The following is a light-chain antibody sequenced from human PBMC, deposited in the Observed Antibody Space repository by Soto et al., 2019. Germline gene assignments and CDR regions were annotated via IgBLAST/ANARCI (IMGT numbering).Light chain of an antibody. CDR3: QHFNNYPT. J-gene: IGKJ5*01. Sequence: DIQMTQSTSTLSASVGDRVTITCRASQSISSWLAWYQQKPGKAPKLLIYKASSLESGVPSRFSGSGSGADFTLTISSLQPEDFATYYCQHFNNYPTFGQGTRLEIK. V-gene: IGKV1-5*03. CDR2: KAS. CDR1: QSISSW.